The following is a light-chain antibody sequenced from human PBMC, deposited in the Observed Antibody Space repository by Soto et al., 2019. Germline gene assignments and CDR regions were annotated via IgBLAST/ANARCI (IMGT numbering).Light chain of an antibody. CDR3: QQYDNLLLT. J-gene: IGKJ4*01. V-gene: IGKV1-33*01. Sequence: DIQMTQSPSSLSASVGDRVTITCQASQDISNYLNWYQQKPGKAPKLLIYDASNLETGVPSRFSGRGSGTDFTFTISSLQPEDIATYYCQQYDNLLLTFGGGTKVDIK. CDR2: DAS. CDR1: QDISNY.